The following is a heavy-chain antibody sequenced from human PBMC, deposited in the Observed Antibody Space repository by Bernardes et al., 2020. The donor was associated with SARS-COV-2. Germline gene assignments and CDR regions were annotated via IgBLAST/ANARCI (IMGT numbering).Heavy chain of an antibody. CDR2: IGVAGDT. Sequence: GGSLRLSCAASGFTFSTYDMHWVRQASGKGLEWVSGIGVAGDTYYPDSVKGRFTISRDNAKNSLYLQMNSLRAEDTAVYYCARDLSPSAMGTYYYYGMDVWGQGTTVTVSS. CDR3: ARDLSPSAMGTYYYYGMDV. D-gene: IGHD5-18*01. J-gene: IGHJ6*02. V-gene: IGHV3-13*01. CDR1: GFTFSTYD.